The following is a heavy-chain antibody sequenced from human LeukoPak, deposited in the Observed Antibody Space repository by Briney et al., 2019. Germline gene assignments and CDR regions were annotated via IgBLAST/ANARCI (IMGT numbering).Heavy chain of an antibody. CDR1: GFIFSSYW. J-gene: IGHJ4*02. CDR3: ASSGSYRFDY. V-gene: IGHV3-7*03. CDR2: IKQDGSEK. D-gene: IGHD1-26*01. Sequence: AGGSLRLSCAASGFIFSSYWMSWVRQAPGKGLEWVAHIKQDGSEKYYVDSVKGRFTISRDNAKNSLYLQMNSLRAEDTAVYYCASSGSYRFDYWGQGTLVTVSS.